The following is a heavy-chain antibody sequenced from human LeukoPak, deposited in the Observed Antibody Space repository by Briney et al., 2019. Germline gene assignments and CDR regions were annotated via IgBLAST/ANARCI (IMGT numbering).Heavy chain of an antibody. D-gene: IGHD3-22*01. V-gene: IGHV3-30*03. CDR2: ISYDGSNK. CDR1: GFTFSSYV. CDR3: TRRYNYDSSGYYYVRDAFDI. J-gene: IGHJ3*02. Sequence: GGSLRLSCAASGFTFSSYVMHWVRQAPGKGLEWVAFISYDGSNKYYADSVKGRCTISRDNSKNTVYLQMNSLKTEDTAVYYCTRRYNYDSSGYYYVRDAFDIWGQGTMVTVSS.